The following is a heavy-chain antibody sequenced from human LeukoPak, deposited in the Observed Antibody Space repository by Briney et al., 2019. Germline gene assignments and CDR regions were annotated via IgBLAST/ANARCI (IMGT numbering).Heavy chain of an antibody. CDR2: IIGDGSGT. D-gene: IGHD2-2*01. Sequence: GGSLRLSCAASGFPFSSYWMHWVRQGPGRGLVWVSRIIGDGSGTNYADSVKGRFTISRDNAKNTLYLQMNSLRAEDTAVYYCARGRSTNFLDVWGQGTTVTVSS. CDR1: GFPFSSYW. V-gene: IGHV3-74*01. J-gene: IGHJ6*02. CDR3: ARGRSTNFLDV.